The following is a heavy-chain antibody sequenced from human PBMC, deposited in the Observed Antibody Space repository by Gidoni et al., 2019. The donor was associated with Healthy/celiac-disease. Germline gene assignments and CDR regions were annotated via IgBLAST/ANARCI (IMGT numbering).Heavy chain of an antibody. CDR1: GYTFTSYA. CDR2: INAGNGNT. Sequence: QVQLVQSGAEVKKPGASVKVSCKASGYTFTSYAMHWVRQAPGQRLEWMGWINAGNGNTKYSQKFQGRVTITRDTSASTAYMELSSLRSEDTAVYYCARDPLDGYSYGPPAWYFDLWGRGTLVTVSS. J-gene: IGHJ2*01. V-gene: IGHV1-3*01. D-gene: IGHD5-18*01. CDR3: ARDPLDGYSYGPPAWYFDL.